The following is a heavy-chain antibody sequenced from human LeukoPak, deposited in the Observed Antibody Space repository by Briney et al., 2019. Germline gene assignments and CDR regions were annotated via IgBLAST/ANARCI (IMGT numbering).Heavy chain of an antibody. CDR3: ARDLPTAGFDY. J-gene: IGHJ4*02. CDR2: IYTSGST. D-gene: IGHD6-13*01. Sequence: SETLSLTCTVSGAYIGNYYWSWIRQPAGKGLEWIGRIYTSGSTNYNPSLKSRVTMSVDTSKNQFSLNLSSVTAADTAAYYCARDLPTAGFDYWGQGTLVTVSS. V-gene: IGHV4-4*07. CDR1: GAYIGNYY.